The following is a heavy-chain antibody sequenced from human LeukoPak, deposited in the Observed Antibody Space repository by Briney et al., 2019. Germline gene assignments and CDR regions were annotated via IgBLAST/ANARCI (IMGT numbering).Heavy chain of an antibody. CDR1: GGSFSGYY. J-gene: IGHJ4*02. Sequence: SETLSLTCAVYGGSFSGYYWSWIRQPPGKGLEWIGEINHSGSTNYNPSLKSRVTISVDTSKNQFSLKLSSVTAADTAVYYCARGRVLHFHPYYFDYWGQGTLVTVAS. CDR2: INHSGST. V-gene: IGHV4-34*01. D-gene: IGHD3-3*02. CDR3: ARGRVLHFHPYYFDY.